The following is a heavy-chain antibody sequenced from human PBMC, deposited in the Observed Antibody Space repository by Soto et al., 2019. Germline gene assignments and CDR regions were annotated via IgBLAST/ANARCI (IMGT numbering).Heavy chain of an antibody. CDR3: ATEDTTVLTSAGNDYYFGLDV. V-gene: IGHV4-30-4*01. CDR1: GGSISSGYYY. D-gene: IGHD4-17*01. J-gene: IGHJ6*02. CDR2: ISYSGST. Sequence: QVQLQESGPGLVKPSQTLSLTCTVSGGSISSGYYYWSWIRQPPGKGLEWIGYISYSGSTYYNPSLERPHSISKHTSQKQFSLKLVSVTSADTAVYYCATEDTTVLTSAGNDYYFGLDVWGQRTTVSVSS.